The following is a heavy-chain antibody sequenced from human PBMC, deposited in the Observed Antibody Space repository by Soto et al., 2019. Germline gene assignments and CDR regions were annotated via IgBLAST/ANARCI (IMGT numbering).Heavy chain of an antibody. J-gene: IGHJ4*02. CDR1: GASISNGDYS. V-gene: IGHV4-30-2*01. CDR2: IYSSGRS. CDR3: ARGREGPFFEF. D-gene: IGHD3-3*01. Sequence: SETLSLTCAVSGASISNGDYSWSWIRQPPGRALEWIGYIYSSGRSDYNPSLKSRVTISIDRSKNQFSLRLTSVTAADAAVYYCARGREGPFFEFWGQGALVTVSS.